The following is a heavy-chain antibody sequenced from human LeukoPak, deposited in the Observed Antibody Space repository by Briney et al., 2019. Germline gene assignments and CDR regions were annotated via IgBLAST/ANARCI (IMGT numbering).Heavy chain of an antibody. CDR2: IYYSGST. CDR1: GGSISSYY. Sequence: SETLSLTCTVSGGSISSYYWSWIRQPPGKGLEWIGYIYYSGSTNYNPPLKSRVTISVDTSKNQFSLKLSSVTAADTAVYYCARLFYNWNDGHYFDYWGQGTLVTVSS. D-gene: IGHD1-1*01. V-gene: IGHV4-59*08. CDR3: ARLFYNWNDGHYFDY. J-gene: IGHJ4*02.